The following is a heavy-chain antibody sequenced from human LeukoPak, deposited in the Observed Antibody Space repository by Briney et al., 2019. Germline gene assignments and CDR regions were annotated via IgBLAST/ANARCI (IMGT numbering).Heavy chain of an antibody. CDR2: IIPIFGTA. CDR3: ARETVGANNPGGYYFDY. V-gene: IGHV1-69*05. D-gene: IGHD1-26*01. CDR1: GGTFSSYA. J-gene: IGHJ4*02. Sequence: GASVKVSCKASGGTFSSYAISWVRQAPGQGLEWMGGIIPIFGTANYAQKFQGRVTITTDESTSTAYMELSSLRSEDTAVYYCARETVGANNPGGYYFDYWGQGTLVTVSS.